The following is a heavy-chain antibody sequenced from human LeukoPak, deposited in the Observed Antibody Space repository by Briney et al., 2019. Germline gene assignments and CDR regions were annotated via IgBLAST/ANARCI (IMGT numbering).Heavy chain of an antibody. D-gene: IGHD3-22*01. CDR3: ARVPYYYDSSTYYSDYYMDV. Sequence: SQTLSLTCAISGDSVSSNSAAWNWFRQSPSRGLEWLGRTYYRSKWYNDYAVSVKSRITINPDTSKNQFSLQLNSVTPEDTAVYYCARVPYYYDSSTYYSDYYMDVWGKGTTVTVSS. CDR2: TYYRSKWYN. CDR1: GDSVSSNSAA. V-gene: IGHV6-1*01. J-gene: IGHJ6*03.